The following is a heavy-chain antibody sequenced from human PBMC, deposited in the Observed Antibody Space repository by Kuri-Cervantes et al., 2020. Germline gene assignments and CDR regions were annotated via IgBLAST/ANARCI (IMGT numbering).Heavy chain of an antibody. CDR2: IYSGGST. CDR3: ARILLFGGLGVDY. J-gene: IGHJ4*02. V-gene: IGHV3-66*01. Sequence: GESLKISCAASGFTFSSYWMSWVRQAPGKGLEWVSVIYSGGSTYYADSVKGRFTISRDNSKNTLYLQMNSLRAADTAVYYCARILLFGGLGVDYWGQGTLVTVSS. D-gene: IGHD1-26*01. CDR1: GFTFSSYW.